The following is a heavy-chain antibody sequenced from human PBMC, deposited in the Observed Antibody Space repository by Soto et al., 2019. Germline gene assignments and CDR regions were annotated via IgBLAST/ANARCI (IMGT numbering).Heavy chain of an antibody. V-gene: IGHV3-23*01. J-gene: IGHJ4*02. CDR2: ISGSGGST. CDR3: AKEPRGYSYGYDDY. CDR1: GFTFSSYA. D-gene: IGHD5-18*01. Sequence: PGGSLRLSCAASGFTFSSYAMNWVRQAPGKGLEWVSTISGSGGSTYYADSVKGRFTISRDNSKNMLYLQMNSLRAEDTAVYYCAKEPRGYSYGYDDYWGQGTLVTVSS.